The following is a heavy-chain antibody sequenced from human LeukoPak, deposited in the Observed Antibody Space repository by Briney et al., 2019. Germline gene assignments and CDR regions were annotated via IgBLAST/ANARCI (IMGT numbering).Heavy chain of an antibody. CDR3: ARDGLDSSGPVALDI. Sequence: GGSLRLSCVASEFTISTNYMSWVRQAPGKGLQWVSIIHIDGETHYADSVKGRFTISRDNSKNTVYLQMNSLRSEDTAVYYCARDGLDSSGPVALDIWGQGTMVTVAS. CDR1: EFTISTNY. D-gene: IGHD3-22*01. J-gene: IGHJ3*02. V-gene: IGHV3-66*01. CDR2: IHIDGET.